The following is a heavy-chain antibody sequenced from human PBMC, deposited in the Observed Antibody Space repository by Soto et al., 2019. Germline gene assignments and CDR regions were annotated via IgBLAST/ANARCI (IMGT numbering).Heavy chain of an antibody. CDR2: IYYSGST. D-gene: IGHD3-22*01. CDR3: ARTWLPHNYFDY. V-gene: IGHV4-31*03. Sequence: SETLSLTCTVSGGSISSGGYYWSWIRQHPGKGLEWIGYIYYSGSTYYNPSLKSRVTISVDTSKNQFSLKLSSETAADTAVYYCARTWLPHNYFDYWGQGTLVTVSS. J-gene: IGHJ4*02. CDR1: GGSISSGGYY.